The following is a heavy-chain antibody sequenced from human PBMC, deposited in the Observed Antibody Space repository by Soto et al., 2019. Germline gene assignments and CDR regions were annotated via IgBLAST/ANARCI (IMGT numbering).Heavy chain of an antibody. CDR3: ARVIMDV. Sequence: PGGSLRLSCAASGFIFSNYSMNWFRQAPGKGLEWVSSISSSSGYIYYADSVKGRFTISRDNAKNSLYLQMNSLRDEDTAVYYCARVIMDVWGQGTTVTVSS. CDR1: GFIFSNYS. CDR2: ISSSSGYI. V-gene: IGHV3-21*01. J-gene: IGHJ6*02.